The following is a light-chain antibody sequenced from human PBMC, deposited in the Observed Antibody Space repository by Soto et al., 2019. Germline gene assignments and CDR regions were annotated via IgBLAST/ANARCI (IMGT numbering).Light chain of an antibody. Sequence: DIQMTQSPSSLSASVGDRVTITCRASQSINSFLSWYQQTPGKAPKLLIYAASSLQSGVPSRFSGSGSGTDFTLIISSLQPEDFVAYYCQQTYSKPLTFGPGTKVDVK. V-gene: IGKV1-39*01. CDR2: AAS. J-gene: IGKJ3*01. CDR1: QSINSF. CDR3: QQTYSKPLT.